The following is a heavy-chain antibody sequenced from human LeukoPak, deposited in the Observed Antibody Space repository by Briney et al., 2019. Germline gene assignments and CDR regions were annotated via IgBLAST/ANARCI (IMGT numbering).Heavy chain of an antibody. J-gene: IGHJ6*02. CDR1: GGSISSSSYY. D-gene: IGHD3-3*01. CDR3: ARFQGITIFGVVTNYGMDV. CDR2: IYYSGST. V-gene: IGHV4-39*01. Sequence: SETLSLTCTVSGGSISSSSYYWGWIRQPPGKGLEWIGSIYYSGSTYYNPSLKSRVTISVDTSKNQFSLKLSSVTAADTAVYYCARFQGITIFGVVTNYGMDVWGQGTTVTVSS.